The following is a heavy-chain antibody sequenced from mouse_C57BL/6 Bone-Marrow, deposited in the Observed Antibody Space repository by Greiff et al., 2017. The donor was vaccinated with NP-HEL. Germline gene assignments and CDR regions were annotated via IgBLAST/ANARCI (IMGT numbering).Heavy chain of an antibody. J-gene: IGHJ1*03. CDR2: IHPNSGST. Sequence: VQLQQSGAELARPGASVKLSCKASGYTFTSYGISWVKQRTGQGLEWIGMIHPNSGSTNYNEKFKSKATLTVDKSSSTAYMQLSSLTSEDSAVYYGARDYGSSYRWYFDVWGTGTTVTVSS. D-gene: IGHD1-1*01. V-gene: IGHV1-81*01. CDR3: ARDYGSSYRWYFDV. CDR1: GYTFTSYG.